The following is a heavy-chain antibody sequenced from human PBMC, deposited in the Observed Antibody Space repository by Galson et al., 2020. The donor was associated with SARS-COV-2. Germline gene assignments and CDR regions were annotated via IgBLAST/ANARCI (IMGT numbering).Heavy chain of an antibody. D-gene: IGHD3-16*02. J-gene: IGHJ4*02. CDR3: ARGGMGIMITFGGVIVIPLDY. Sequence: SQTLSLTCTVSGGSISSSSSYWGWIRQPPGKGLEWIGSIYYSGSTYYNPSITSRVTISVDTSKNQFSLKLSSVTAADTAVYYCARGGMGIMITFGGVIVIPLDYWGQGTLVTVSS. CDR1: GGSISSSSSY. V-gene: IGHV4-39*01. CDR2: IYYSGST.